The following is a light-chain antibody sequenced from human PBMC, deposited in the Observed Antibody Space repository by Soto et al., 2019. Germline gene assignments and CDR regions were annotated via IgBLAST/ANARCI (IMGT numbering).Light chain of an antibody. V-gene: IGLV2-14*01. CDR2: EVT. J-gene: IGLJ3*02. CDR1: SSDVGTYDD. Sequence: QSALTQPASVSASPGQSITISCTGTSSDVGTYDDVSWYRQHPGKAPKLLIYEVTNRPSGVPDRFSGSKSGTSASLAISGLQSEDEADYYCAAWDDSLNGWVFGGGTKVTVL. CDR3: AAWDDSLNGWV.